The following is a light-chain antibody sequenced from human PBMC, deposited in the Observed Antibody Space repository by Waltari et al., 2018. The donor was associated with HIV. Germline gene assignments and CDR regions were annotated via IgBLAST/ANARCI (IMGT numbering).Light chain of an antibody. CDR2: SAS. CDR1: QDISSY. Sequence: DLLLPQSPSTLSASVRARSTITCRVSQDISSYLTWYRQKPGKVPKLLIYSASNLQSGVPSRFSGSRSGTEFTLTISSLQPEDVATYYGQRTYNAPRTFGPGTKVEIK. CDR3: QRTYNAPRT. J-gene: IGKJ3*01. V-gene: IGKV1-27*01.